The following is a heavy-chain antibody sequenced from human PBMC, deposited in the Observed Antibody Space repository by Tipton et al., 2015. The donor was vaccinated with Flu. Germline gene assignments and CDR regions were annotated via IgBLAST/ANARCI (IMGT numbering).Heavy chain of an antibody. CDR2: IKQDGSEK. V-gene: IGHV3-7*03. D-gene: IGHD2-21*01. Sequence: SLRLSCAASGFTFSIYWMSWVRQAPGKGLEWVANIKQDGSEKNYVDSVKGRFTISRDNDKRPLYLQMNTLRAEDTAVYYCAREIPGGATNLDYWGQGTLVTVSS. J-gene: IGHJ4*02. CDR1: GFTFSIYW. CDR3: AREIPGGATNLDY.